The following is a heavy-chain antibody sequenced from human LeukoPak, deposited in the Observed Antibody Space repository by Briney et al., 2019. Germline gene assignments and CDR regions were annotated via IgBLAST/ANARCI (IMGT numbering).Heavy chain of an antibody. V-gene: IGHV3-23*01. Sequence: PGGSLRLSCAASGSTFSRSYMGWVRQAPGKGLEWVAGLSGSGGSTNYADSVKGRFTISRDNAKNTLYLQMNSLRAEDTAVYFCAKRGVVIRVILVGFHKEAYYFDSWGQGVLVTVSS. D-gene: IGHD3-22*01. CDR2: LSGSGGST. CDR1: GSTFSRSY. CDR3: AKRGVVIRVILVGFHKEAYYFDS. J-gene: IGHJ4*02.